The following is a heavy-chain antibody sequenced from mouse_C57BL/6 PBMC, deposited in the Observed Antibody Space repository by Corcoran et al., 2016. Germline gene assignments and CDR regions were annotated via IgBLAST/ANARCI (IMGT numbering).Heavy chain of an antibody. D-gene: IGHD2-1*01. Sequence: EVQLQQSGPELVKPGASVKISCKASGYTFTDYYMNWVKQSHGKSLEWIGDINPNNGGTSYNQKFKGKATLTVDKSSSTAYMERRSLTSEDAAVYYCARSWHGNWAWFAYWGQGTLVTVSA. J-gene: IGHJ3*01. V-gene: IGHV1-26*01. CDR3: ARSWHGNWAWFAY. CDR1: GYTFTDYY. CDR2: INPNNGGT.